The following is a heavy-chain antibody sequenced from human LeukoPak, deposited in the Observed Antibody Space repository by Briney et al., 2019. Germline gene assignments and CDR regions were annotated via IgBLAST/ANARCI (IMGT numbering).Heavy chain of an antibody. CDR1: GGSISSSSYD. J-gene: IGHJ4*02. V-gene: IGHV4-39*01. Sequence: PSETLSLTCTVSGGSISSSSYDWGWIRQPPGKGLEWIGSIYYSGSTYYNPSLKSRVTISVDTSKNQFSLKLSSVTAADTAVYYCARQGPTYYYDSSGYRYWGQGTLVTVSS. D-gene: IGHD3-22*01. CDR3: ARQGPTYYYDSSGYRY. CDR2: IYYSGST.